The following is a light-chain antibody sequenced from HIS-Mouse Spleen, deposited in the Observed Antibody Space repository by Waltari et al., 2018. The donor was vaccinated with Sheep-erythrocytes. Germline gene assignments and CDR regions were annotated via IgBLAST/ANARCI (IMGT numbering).Light chain of an antibody. CDR1: TSEVGGYNL. V-gene: IGLV2-23*01. CDR3: CSYAGSSTWV. CDR2: EGS. Sequence: QSALTQPASVSGSPGQSITISCTGTTSEVGGYNLVPWYQQHPGKAPKPMIYEGSKRPSGVSNRFSGSKSGNTASLTISGLQAEDEADYYCCSYAGSSTWVFGGGTKLTVL. J-gene: IGLJ3*02.